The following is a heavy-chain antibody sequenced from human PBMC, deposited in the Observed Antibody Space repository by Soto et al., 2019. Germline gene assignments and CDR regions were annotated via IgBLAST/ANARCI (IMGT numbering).Heavy chain of an antibody. J-gene: IGHJ4*02. Sequence: QVQLVQSGAEVKKPGASVKVSCKASGYTFTSYDINWVRQATGQGLEWMGWMNPNNGNTGYAQKYKGGATMTRNTSIRTAYMERSRRGSEDAAEYYGASGPGGGERATYYWGQGTLVTVSS. D-gene: IGHD1-26*01. CDR1: GYTFTSYD. CDR3: ASGPGGGERATYY. V-gene: IGHV1-8*01. CDR2: MNPNNGNT.